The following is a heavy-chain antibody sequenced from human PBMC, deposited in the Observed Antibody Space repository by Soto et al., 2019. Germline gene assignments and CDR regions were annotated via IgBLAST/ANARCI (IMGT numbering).Heavy chain of an antibody. V-gene: IGHV4-30-4*01. CDR1: GGSISSGDYY. CDR3: ARVGITKSYGMDV. J-gene: IGHJ6*02. D-gene: IGHD3-10*01. CDR2: IYYSGST. Sequence: SETLSLTCTVSGGSISSGDYYWSWIRQPPGKGLEWIGYIYYSGSTYYNPSLKSRVTISVDTSKNQFSLKLSSVTAADTAVYYCARVGITKSYGMDVWGQGTTVTVSS.